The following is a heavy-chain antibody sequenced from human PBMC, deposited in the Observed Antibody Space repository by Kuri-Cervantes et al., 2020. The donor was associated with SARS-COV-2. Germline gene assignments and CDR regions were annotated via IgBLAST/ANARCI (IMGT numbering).Heavy chain of an antibody. CDR1: GGSISSSSYY. CDR3: AREEYSGNSH. V-gene: IGHV4-39*07. CDR2: IYHSGST. J-gene: IGHJ4*02. D-gene: IGHD4-23*01. Sequence: GSLRLSCTVSGGSISSSSYYWGWIRQPPGKGLEWIGSIYHSGSTYYNPSLKSRVTISVDTSKNQFSLKLSSVTAADTAVYYCAREEYSGNSHWGQGTLVTVSS.